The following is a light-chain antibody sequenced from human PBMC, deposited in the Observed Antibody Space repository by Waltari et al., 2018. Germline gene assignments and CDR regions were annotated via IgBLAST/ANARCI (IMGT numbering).Light chain of an antibody. Sequence: QSALTQPASVSGSPGQSITISCTGTSSDVGGYNYVSWYQQHPGKAPKRMIYDVSKRPSGVSNRFSGSKSGNTASLTISGLQAEDEADYYCSSYTSSIPYVFGTGTKVTVL. CDR3: SSYTSSIPYV. J-gene: IGLJ1*01. CDR2: DVS. CDR1: SSDVGGYNY. V-gene: IGLV2-14*01.